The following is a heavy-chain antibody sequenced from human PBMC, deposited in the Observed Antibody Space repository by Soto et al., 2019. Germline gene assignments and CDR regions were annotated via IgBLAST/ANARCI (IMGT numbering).Heavy chain of an antibody. J-gene: IGHJ6*02. CDR3: ARPXXXXYDRGDSYYHTMDV. D-gene: IGHD3-22*01. Sequence: QMRLVQSGAEVKNSGSSVKVSCKASGGTSSNFVITWVRQVPGQGLEWLGGILPMFGAVKYAQKFQDRLTITADRSTNTASMELGSLRSEDTAVYYCARPXXXXYDRGDSYYHTMDVWGHGTTVTVS. CDR1: GGTSSNFV. V-gene: IGHV1-69*06. CDR2: ILPMFGAV.